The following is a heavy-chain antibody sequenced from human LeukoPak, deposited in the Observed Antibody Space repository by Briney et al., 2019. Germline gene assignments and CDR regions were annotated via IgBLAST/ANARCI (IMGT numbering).Heavy chain of an antibody. J-gene: IGHJ4*02. CDR2: INHSGST. Sequence: PSETLSLTCAVYGGSFSGYYWSWIRQSPGKGLEWIGEINHSGSTNYNPSLKSRVTISVDTSKNQFSLKLSSVTAADTAVYYCAGGRGYDSSGYYYLPNFDYWGQGTLVTVSS. CDR3: AGGRGYDSSGYYYLPNFDY. V-gene: IGHV4-34*01. CDR1: GGSFSGYY. D-gene: IGHD3-22*01.